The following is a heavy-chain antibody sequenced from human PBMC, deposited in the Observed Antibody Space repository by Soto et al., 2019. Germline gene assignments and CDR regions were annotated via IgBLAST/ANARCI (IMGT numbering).Heavy chain of an antibody. CDR2: IIPIFSSR. V-gene: IGHV1-69*01. D-gene: IGHD3-16*01. CDR3: ARGETYLGV. CDR1: RDTFNKYA. J-gene: IGHJ6*02. Sequence: VQLVQSGAEVKKPGSSVKVSCKTSRDTFNKYAFNWVRQAPGQGLEWMGWIIPIFSSRNYAEKFQSRVTITADDSTSTAYMELRSLRFEDTAVYYCARGETYLGVWGQGTTVTVSS.